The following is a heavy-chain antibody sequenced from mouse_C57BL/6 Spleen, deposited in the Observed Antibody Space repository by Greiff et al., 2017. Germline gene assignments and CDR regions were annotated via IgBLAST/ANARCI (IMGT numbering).Heavy chain of an antibody. CDR1: GFTFTDYY. Sequence: EVQLVESGGGLVQPGGSLSLSCAASGFTFTDYYMSWVRQPPGKALEWLGFIRNKANGYTTEYSASVKGRFTISRDNSQSILYLQMNALRAEDSATYYCARFHYLFYYFDYWGQGTTLTVSS. D-gene: IGHD1-1*02. V-gene: IGHV7-3*01. J-gene: IGHJ2*01. CDR3: ARFHYLFYYFDY. CDR2: IRNKANGYTT.